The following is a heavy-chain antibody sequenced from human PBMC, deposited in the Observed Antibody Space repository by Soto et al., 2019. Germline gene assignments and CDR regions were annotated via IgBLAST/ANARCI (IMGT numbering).Heavy chain of an antibody. J-gene: IGHJ4*02. V-gene: IGHV3-23*01. CDR2: ISGSGGST. CDR1: GFTFSTYA. Sequence: GRPLSLSCAAFGFTFSTYAMRWVRQAPGKGLEWVSGISGSGGSTNHADSVKGRFIISRDNSKNMVYLQMNSLRAEDTAVYYCACLAWFGDPVPPFDCWGQGIVVTVSS. D-gene: IGHD3-10*01. CDR3: ACLAWFGDPVPPFDC.